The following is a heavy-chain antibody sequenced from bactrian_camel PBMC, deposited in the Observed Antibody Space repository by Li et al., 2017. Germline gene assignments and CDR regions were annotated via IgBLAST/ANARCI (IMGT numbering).Heavy chain of an antibody. Sequence: VQLVESGGGSVQAGGSLRLSCVRSGNGGTPNCMGWFRQAPGKEREGVAAIYTDGDLTYYSESVKGRFTISRDNAKNTVYLQLNSLKTEDMAMYYCASQLVGTWRLMGYWGQGTQVTVS. J-gene: IGHJ4*01. CDR2: IYTDGDLT. D-gene: IGHD6*01. CDR3: ASQLVGTWRLMGY. V-gene: IGHV3S1*01. CDR1: GNGGTPNC.